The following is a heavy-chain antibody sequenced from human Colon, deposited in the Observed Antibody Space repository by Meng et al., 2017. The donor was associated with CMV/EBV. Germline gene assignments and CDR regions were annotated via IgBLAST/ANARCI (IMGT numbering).Heavy chain of an antibody. D-gene: IGHD2-21*01. CDR3: ATMVIAMLVDY. V-gene: IGHV3-30*02. CDR1: GFTFSNYG. Sequence: GESLKISCVASGFTFSNYGMHWVRQAPGKGLEWVASTRHDGSNKYYADSVKGRFTISRDNSKNTLYLQMNSLRGEDTAVYYCATMVIAMLVDYWGQGTLVTVSS. CDR2: TRHDGSNK. J-gene: IGHJ4*02.